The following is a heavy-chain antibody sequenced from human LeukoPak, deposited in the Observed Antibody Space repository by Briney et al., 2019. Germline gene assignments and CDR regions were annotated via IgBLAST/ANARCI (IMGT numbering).Heavy chain of an antibody. J-gene: IGHJ4*02. V-gene: IGHV3-66*01. D-gene: IGHD3-22*01. CDR1: GLTFNNYA. CDR3: ARETNYYDSSGYPGYYFDY. Sequence: GGSLRLSCAASGLTFNNYAMSWFRQAPGKGLEWVSVIYSGGSTYYADSVKGRFTISRDNSKNTLYLQMNSLRAEDTAVYYCARETNYYDSSGYPGYYFDYWGQGTLVTVSS. CDR2: IYSGGST.